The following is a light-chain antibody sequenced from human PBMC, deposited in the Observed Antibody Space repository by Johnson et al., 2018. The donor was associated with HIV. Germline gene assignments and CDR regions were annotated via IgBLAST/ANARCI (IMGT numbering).Light chain of an antibody. V-gene: IGLV1-51*01. Sequence: QSVLTQPPSVSAAPGQKVIISCSGSSSNIGNNYVSWYQQLPGTAPKLLIYDNNKRPSGIPGRFSGSKSGTSATLDITGLQTGDEADDYCGTWDSSLRTGFFGSGTKVTVL. J-gene: IGLJ1*01. CDR2: DNN. CDR1: SSNIGNNY. CDR3: GTWDSSLRTGF.